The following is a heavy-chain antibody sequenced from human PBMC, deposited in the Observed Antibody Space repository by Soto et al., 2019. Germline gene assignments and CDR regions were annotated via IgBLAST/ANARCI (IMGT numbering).Heavy chain of an antibody. J-gene: IGHJ4*02. CDR2: IYSSGST. V-gene: IGHV4-30-4*01. Sequence: SETLSLTCTVSGGSISSGDFYWSWIRQPPGKGLEWIGYIYSSGSTYYNPSLKSRLTISVDTSQNQFSLKLTSVTAADTAVYYCARGRTRGDSWGQGTLVTVTS. CDR1: GGSISSGDFY. D-gene: IGHD1-1*01. CDR3: ARGRTRGDS.